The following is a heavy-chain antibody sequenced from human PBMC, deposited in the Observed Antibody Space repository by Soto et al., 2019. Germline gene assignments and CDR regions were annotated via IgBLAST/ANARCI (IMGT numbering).Heavy chain of an antibody. J-gene: IGHJ6*02. CDR2: IYSGGDT. CDR1: GFIVSSSY. D-gene: IGHD1-26*01. V-gene: IGHV3-53*01. Sequence: GGSLRLSCAASGFIVSSSYMNWVRQAPGKGLEWVSNIYSGGDTYYADFVKGRFTISRDISKNTLYLQMNSLRAEDTAVYYCARDPRGYGMDVWGLGTTVTVSS. CDR3: ARDPRGYGMDV.